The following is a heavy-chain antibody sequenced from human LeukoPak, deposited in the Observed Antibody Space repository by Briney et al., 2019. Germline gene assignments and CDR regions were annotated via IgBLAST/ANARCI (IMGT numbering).Heavy chain of an antibody. Sequence: GGSLRLSCAASGFAFSSSNLNWFRQAPGKGLEWVSSITSDGYIYYADSLKGRSSISRDNAKNSLYLQMISLSSEDTAVYYCARADYGDYGVDYWGQGTLVTVSS. V-gene: IGHV3-21*01. D-gene: IGHD4-17*01. J-gene: IGHJ4*02. CDR1: GFAFSSSN. CDR2: ITSDGYI. CDR3: ARADYGDYGVDY.